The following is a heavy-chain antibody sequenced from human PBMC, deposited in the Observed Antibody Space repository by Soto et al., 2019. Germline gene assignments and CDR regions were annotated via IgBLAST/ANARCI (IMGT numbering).Heavy chain of an antibody. D-gene: IGHD3-3*01. CDR1: GFTFSSYG. Sequence: QVQLVESGGGVVQPGRSLRLSCAASGFTFSSYGMHWVRQAPGKGLEWVAVIWYDGSNKYYADSVKGRFTISRDNSKNTLYLQMNSLRAEDTAVYYCARDQRFLEWWSEWYFDLWGRGTLVTVSS. CDR3: ARDQRFLEWWSEWYFDL. CDR2: IWYDGSNK. J-gene: IGHJ2*01. V-gene: IGHV3-33*01.